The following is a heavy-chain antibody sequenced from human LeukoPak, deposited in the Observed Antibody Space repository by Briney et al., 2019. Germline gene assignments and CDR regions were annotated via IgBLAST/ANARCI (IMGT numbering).Heavy chain of an antibody. CDR1: GGSISSGDYY. CDR2: IYYSGST. J-gene: IGHJ4*02. D-gene: IGHD3-22*01. CDR3: ATARYYYDSSGLSYYFDY. Sequence: SETLSLTCTVSGGSISSGDYYWSWIRQPPGKGLEWIGYIYYSGSTYYNPSLKSRVTISVDTSKNQFSLKLSSVTAADTAVYYCATARYYYDSSGLSYYFDYWGQGTLVTVSS. V-gene: IGHV4-30-4*01.